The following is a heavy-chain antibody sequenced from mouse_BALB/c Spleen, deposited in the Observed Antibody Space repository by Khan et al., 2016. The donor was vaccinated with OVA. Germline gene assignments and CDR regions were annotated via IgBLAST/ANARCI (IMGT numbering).Heavy chain of an antibody. J-gene: IGHJ2*02. D-gene: IGHD1-1*02. CDR3: ARVYGGDFDY. Sequence: DVKLQESGPGLVKPSQSLSLTCTVTGYSITSDYAWNWIRQFPGNKLEWMGFISYSGNTKYNPSLKSRFSITRDTSKNQFFLQLNSVTTEDTATYYCARVYGGDFDYWGQGTSLTVSS. CDR2: ISYSGNT. V-gene: IGHV3-2*02. CDR1: GYSITSDYA.